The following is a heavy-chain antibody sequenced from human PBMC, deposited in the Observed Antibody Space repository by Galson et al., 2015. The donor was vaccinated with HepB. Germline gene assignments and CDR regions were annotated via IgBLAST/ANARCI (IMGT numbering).Heavy chain of an antibody. CDR2: ISYDGSNK. D-gene: IGHD6-19*01. CDR3: AKEAVGGYYYFDY. V-gene: IGHV3-30*18. Sequence: SLRLSCAASGFTFSSYGMHWVRQAPGKGLEWVAVISYDGSNKYYADSVKGRFTISRDNSKNTLYLQMNSLRAEDTAVYYCAKEAVGGYYYFDYWGQGTLVTVSS. J-gene: IGHJ4*02. CDR1: GFTFSSYG.